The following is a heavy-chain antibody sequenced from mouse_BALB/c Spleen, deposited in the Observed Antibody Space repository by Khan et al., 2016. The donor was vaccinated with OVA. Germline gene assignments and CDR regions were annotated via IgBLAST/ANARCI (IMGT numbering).Heavy chain of an antibody. CDR1: GYTFTSFG. CDR2: INTYTGEP. CDR3: ARPPHFPCTMAY. J-gene: IGHJ4*01. Sequence: QIQLVQSGPELKKPGETVKISCKASGYTFTSFGMNWVKQAPGKGLEWMGWINTYTGEPTYADDFKGRLAFSLETSASTAYLQINNLKNEDTATFFCARPPHFPCTMAYRGQGTSVPVSS. V-gene: IGHV9-3-1*01.